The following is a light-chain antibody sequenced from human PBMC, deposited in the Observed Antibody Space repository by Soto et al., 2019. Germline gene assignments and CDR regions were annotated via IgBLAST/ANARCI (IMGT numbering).Light chain of an antibody. Sequence: QSALTQPASVSGSPGQSITISCTGTSGDIGRFNYVSWYQQHPGKAPKVMIYDVSNRPSGVSDRFSGSKSGNTASLTISGLQAEDEADYYCSSYTDSTPRYVFGAGTKVTVL. CDR1: SGDIGRFNY. CDR2: DVS. J-gene: IGLJ1*01. CDR3: SSYTDSTPRYV. V-gene: IGLV2-14*01.